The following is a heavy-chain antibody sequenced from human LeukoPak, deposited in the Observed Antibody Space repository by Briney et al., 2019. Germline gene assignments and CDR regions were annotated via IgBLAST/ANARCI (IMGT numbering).Heavy chain of an antibody. CDR1: GFTFDDYA. V-gene: IGHV3-43*02. J-gene: IGHJ2*01. D-gene: IGHD4-23*01. CDR3: AKVTRDYCGLPRWYFDL. CDR2: IIGNGGTT. Sequence: GGSLRLSCAASGFTFDDYAMHWVRQAPGKGLEWVSRIIGNGGTTYYADSVKGRFTISRDNSKNSLFLQMFSLRTEDNALNYCAKVTRDYCGLPRWYFDLWGRGTLVTVSS.